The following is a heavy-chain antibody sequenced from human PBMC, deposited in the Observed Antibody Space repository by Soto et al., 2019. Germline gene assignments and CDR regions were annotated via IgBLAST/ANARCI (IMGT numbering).Heavy chain of an antibody. Sequence: GGSLRLSCATSGFTFINYWMSWVRQAPGKGLEWVAIIKPDGSVKQYVDSVQGRFTISRDNAENSLHLQMNSLRVDDTAIYYCAKFSRTMSSVWGQGTLVTVSS. CDR3: AKFSRTMSSV. CDR1: GFTFINYW. V-gene: IGHV3-7*01. D-gene: IGHD3-10*02. J-gene: IGHJ4*02. CDR2: IKPDGSVK.